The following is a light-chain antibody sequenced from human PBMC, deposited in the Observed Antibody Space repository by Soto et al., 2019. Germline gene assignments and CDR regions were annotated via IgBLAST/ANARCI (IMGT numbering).Light chain of an antibody. J-gene: IGKJ1*01. V-gene: IGKV3-15*01. CDR1: QSISTS. CDR3: LQYNNWVPT. Sequence: EIVLTQSPGTLSLSPGERATLNCRASQSISTSSLAWYRQKPGQAPRLLIYGASTRATGIPARFSGSGSGTEFTLTISSLQSEDFAVYYCLQYNNWVPTFGQGTKVDIK. CDR2: GAS.